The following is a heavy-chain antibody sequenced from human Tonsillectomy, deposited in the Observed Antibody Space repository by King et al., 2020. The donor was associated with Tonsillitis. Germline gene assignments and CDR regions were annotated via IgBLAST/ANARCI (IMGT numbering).Heavy chain of an antibody. D-gene: IGHD6-13*01. CDR1: GGSISSYY. Sequence: QVQLQESGPGLVKPSETLSLTCTVSGGSISSYYWSWIRQPPGKGLEWIGYIYYSGSTNYNPSLKSRVTISVDTSKNQFSLKLSSVTAADTAVYYCAREASIAAAGPRAYDAFDIWGQGTMVTVSS. CDR3: AREASIAAAGPRAYDAFDI. J-gene: IGHJ3*02. CDR2: IYYSGST. V-gene: IGHV4-59*01.